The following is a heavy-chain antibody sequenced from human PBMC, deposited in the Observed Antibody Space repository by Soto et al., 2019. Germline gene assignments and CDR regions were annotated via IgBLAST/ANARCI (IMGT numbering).Heavy chain of an antibody. D-gene: IGHD3-10*01. CDR1: GFSLSTSGVG. CDR3: AHEEYMVRGSQH. CDR2: IYWDDDK. V-gene: IGHV2-5*02. Sequence: SGPTLVQPTQTLTLTCTFSGFSLSTSGVGVGWIRQPPGKALEWLALIYWDDDKRYSPSLKSRLIITKETSKNQVVLTMTNMDPVDTATYYCAHEEYMVRGSQHWGQGTLVTVSS. J-gene: IGHJ1*01.